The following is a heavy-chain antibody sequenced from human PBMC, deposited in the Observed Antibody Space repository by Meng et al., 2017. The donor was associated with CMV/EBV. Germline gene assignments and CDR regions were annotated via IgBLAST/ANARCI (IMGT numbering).Heavy chain of an antibody. V-gene: IGHV3-9*01. Sequence: SLKISCAASGFTFDDYAMHWVRQAPGKGLEWVSGISWNSGSIGYADSVKGRFTISRDNAKNSLYLQMNSLRADDTALYYCAKDRGSRSAAIINAFDIWGQGTMVTVSS. J-gene: IGHJ3*02. D-gene: IGHD2-2*01. CDR1: GFTFDDYA. CDR3: AKDRGSRSAAIINAFDI. CDR2: ISWNSGSI.